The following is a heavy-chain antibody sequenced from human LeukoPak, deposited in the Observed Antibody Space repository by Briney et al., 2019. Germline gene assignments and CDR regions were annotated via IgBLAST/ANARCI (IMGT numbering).Heavy chain of an antibody. Sequence: ASVKVSCKASGYTFTSYGISWLRQAPGQGREWMGWISAYNGNTNYAQKLQGRVTMTTDTSTSTAYMALRSLISDDTAVYYCARVYGLGDGRWDYFDYWGQGTLVTVSS. J-gene: IGHJ4*02. V-gene: IGHV1-18*01. CDR2: ISAYNGNT. D-gene: IGHD2-15*01. CDR1: GYTFTSYG. CDR3: ARVYGLGDGRWDYFDY.